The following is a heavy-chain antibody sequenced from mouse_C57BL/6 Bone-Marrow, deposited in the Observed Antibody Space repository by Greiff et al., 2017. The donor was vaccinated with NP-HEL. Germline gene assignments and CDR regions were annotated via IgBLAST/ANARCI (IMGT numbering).Heavy chain of an antibody. CDR3: ARYYYGSSPWFAY. D-gene: IGHD1-1*01. V-gene: IGHV1-82*01. J-gene: IGHJ3*01. CDR2: IYPGDGDT. Sequence: VQLQESGPELVKPGASVKISCKASGYAFSSSWMNWVKQRPGKGLEWIGRIYPGDGDTNYNGKFKGKVTMTTDKSSSTDYMQIIRLTSEDSAVNFCARYYYGSSPWFAYWGQGTLVTVSA. CDR1: GYAFSSSW.